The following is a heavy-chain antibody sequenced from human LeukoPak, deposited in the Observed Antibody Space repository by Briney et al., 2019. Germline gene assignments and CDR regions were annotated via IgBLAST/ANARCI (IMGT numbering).Heavy chain of an antibody. CDR2: INWNGGST. D-gene: IGHD6-19*01. J-gene: IGHJ4*02. Sequence: GGSLRLSCAASGFTFEDYGMSWVRQAPGKGLEWVSGINWNGGSTGYGDSVKGRFTISRDNAKNSLYLQMNSLRAEDTALYYCARVRSSGWYFDYWGQGTLVTVSS. CDR3: ARVRSSGWYFDY. V-gene: IGHV3-20*04. CDR1: GFTFEDYG.